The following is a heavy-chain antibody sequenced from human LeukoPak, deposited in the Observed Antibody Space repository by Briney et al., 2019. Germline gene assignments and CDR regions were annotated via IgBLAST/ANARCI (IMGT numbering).Heavy chain of an antibody. Sequence: GGSLRLSCAASGFTFSSYAMSWVRQAPGKGLEWVSVISGSGGNTYYADSVKGRFTISRDNPKNTLYLQMNSLRAEDTAVYYCAKEGIAAAGSNAEYFQHWGQGTLVTVSS. V-gene: IGHV3-23*01. CDR1: GFTFSSYA. CDR2: ISGSGGNT. CDR3: AKEGIAAAGSNAEYFQH. J-gene: IGHJ1*01. D-gene: IGHD6-13*01.